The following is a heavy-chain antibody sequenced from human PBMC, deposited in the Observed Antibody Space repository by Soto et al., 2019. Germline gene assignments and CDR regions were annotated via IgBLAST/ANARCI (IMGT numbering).Heavy chain of an antibody. CDR3: ARLTYYYDSSGYYSNDY. V-gene: IGHV5-10-1*01. CDR1: GYSFTSYW. CDR2: IDPSDSYT. D-gene: IGHD3-22*01. J-gene: IGHJ4*02. Sequence: GESLKISCKGSGYSFTSYWISWVRQMPGKGLEWMGRIDPSDSYTNYSPPFQGHVTISADKSISTAYLQWSSLKASDTAMYYCARLTYYYDSSGYYSNDYWGQGTLVTVSS.